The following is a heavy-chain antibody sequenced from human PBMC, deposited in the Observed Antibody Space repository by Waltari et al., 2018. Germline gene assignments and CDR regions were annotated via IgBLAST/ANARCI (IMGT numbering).Heavy chain of an antibody. J-gene: IGHJ6*02. CDR1: GGSFSGYY. V-gene: IGHV4-34*01. CDR3: ASLEVGATSSGMDV. Sequence: QVQLQQWGAGLLKPSETLSLTCAVSGGSFSGYYWSWIRQPPGMGLEWIGEINHSGSTNYNPSLKSRVTISVDTSKNQFSLKLSSVTAADTAVYYCASLEVGATSSGMDVWGQGTTVTVSS. D-gene: IGHD1-26*01. CDR2: INHSGST.